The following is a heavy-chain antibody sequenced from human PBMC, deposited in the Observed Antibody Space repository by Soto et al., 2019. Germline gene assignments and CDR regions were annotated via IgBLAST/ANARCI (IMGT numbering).Heavy chain of an antibody. Sequence: QVELVQSGAEVKKPGASVKVSCKASGYTFTGYHMHWVRQAPGHWLEWMGWINPNSGVTIYAQKFQGRVIMTRERPITTAYMELSRLTPDDTAVYYCARRLGLLVTPIPGYWGQGTLVTVSS. CDR2: INPNSGVT. CDR3: ARRLGLLVTPIPGY. V-gene: IGHV1-2*02. J-gene: IGHJ4*02. D-gene: IGHD2-21*02. CDR1: GYTFTGYH.